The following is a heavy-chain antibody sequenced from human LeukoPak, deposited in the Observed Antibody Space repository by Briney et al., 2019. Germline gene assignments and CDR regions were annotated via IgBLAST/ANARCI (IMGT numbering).Heavy chain of an antibody. J-gene: IGHJ6*04. V-gene: IGHV3-48*04. CDR3: AREHSSSWTPSFGMDV. Sequence: PGESLRLSCAASGFSFSSYWMSWVRQAPGKGLEWVSYISSSGSTIYYADSVKGRFTISRDNAKNSLYLQMNSLRAEDTAVYYCAREHSSSWTPSFGMDVWGKGTTVTVSS. D-gene: IGHD6-13*01. CDR1: GFSFSSYW. CDR2: ISSSGSTI.